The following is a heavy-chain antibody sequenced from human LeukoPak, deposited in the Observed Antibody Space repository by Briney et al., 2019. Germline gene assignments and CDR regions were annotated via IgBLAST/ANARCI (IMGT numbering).Heavy chain of an antibody. CDR1: DGSISHYY. D-gene: IGHD1-1*01. J-gene: IGHJ5*02. Sequence: SETLSLTCTVSDGSISHYYWNWIRQPPGKGLEWIGNINYGGSTNYNPSLKSRVTISVDTSKNQFSLRLSSVTAADTAVYYCARDWELGHWGQGTLVTVSS. CDR3: ARDWELGH. V-gene: IGHV4-59*01. CDR2: INYGGST.